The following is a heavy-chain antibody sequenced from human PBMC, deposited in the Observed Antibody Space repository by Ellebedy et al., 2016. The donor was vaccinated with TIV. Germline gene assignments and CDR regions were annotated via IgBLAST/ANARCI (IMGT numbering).Heavy chain of an antibody. V-gene: IGHV3-23*01. J-gene: IGHJ3*01. CDR3: ARDPVGVGPAFDV. CDR1: GLTLSSHA. D-gene: IGHD4-23*01. Sequence: GESLKISCAASGLTLSSHAMSWVRQAPGKGLEWVSSISDSGGNTYYADSVKGRFTISRDNSKDTLFLQMNSLRAEDTAIYFCARDPVGVGPAFDVWGQGTMVTVSS. CDR2: ISDSGGNT.